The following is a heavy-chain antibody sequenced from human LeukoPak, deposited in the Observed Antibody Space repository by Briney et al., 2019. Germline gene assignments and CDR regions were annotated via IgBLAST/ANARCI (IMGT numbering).Heavy chain of an antibody. CDR1: GFTFSSYE. J-gene: IGHJ5*02. Sequence: PGGSLRLSCAASGFTFSSYEMNWVRQAPGKGLEGVSYISSSGSTIYYADSVKGRFTISRDNAKNSLYLQMNSLRAEDTAVYYCARDPDLTRGIGWFDPWGQGTLVTVSS. V-gene: IGHV3-48*03. CDR3: ARDPDLTRGIGWFDP. CDR2: ISSSGSTI. D-gene: IGHD3-10*01.